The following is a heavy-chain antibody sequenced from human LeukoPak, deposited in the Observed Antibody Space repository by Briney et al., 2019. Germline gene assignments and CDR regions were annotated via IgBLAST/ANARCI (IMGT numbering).Heavy chain of an antibody. J-gene: IGHJ5*02. V-gene: IGHV4-34*01. D-gene: IGHD3-10*01. CDR2: INHSGST. CDR3: ARGRPVLPWFGELSHGLDP. CDR1: AFIFSGHW. Sequence: PGGSLRLSCEGSAFIFSGHWMNWVRQPPGKGLEWIGEINHSGSTNYNPSLKSRVTISVDTSKNQFSLKLSSVTAADTAVYYCARGRPVLPWFGELSHGLDPWGQGTLVTVSS.